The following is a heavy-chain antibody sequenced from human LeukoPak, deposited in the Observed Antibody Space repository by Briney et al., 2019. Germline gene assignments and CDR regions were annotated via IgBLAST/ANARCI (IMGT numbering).Heavy chain of an antibody. CDR2: IYHSGST. CDR3: ARVQRITMIVVVRDLAFDI. Sequence: SETLSPTCAVSGGSISSSNWWSWVRQPPGKGLEWIGEIYHSGSTNYNPSLKSRVTISVDKSKNQFSLKLSSVTAADTAVYYCARVQRITMIVVVRDLAFDIWGQGTMVTVSS. J-gene: IGHJ3*02. CDR1: GGSISSSNW. V-gene: IGHV4-4*02. D-gene: IGHD3-22*01.